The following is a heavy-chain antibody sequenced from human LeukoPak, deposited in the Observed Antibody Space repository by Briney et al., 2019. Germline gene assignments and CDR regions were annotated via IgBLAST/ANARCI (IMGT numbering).Heavy chain of an antibody. V-gene: IGHV1-2*02. CDR2: INPNSGGT. CDR3: ARDSSGWFGLLESYGYYFDY. CDR1: GYTFTGYY. Sequence: ASVKVSCKASGYTFTGYYMHWGRQAPGQGLEWMGWINPNSGGTNYAQKFQGRVTMTRDTSISTAYMELSRLRSDDTAVYYCARDSSGWFGLLESYGYYFDYWGQGTLVTVSS. J-gene: IGHJ4*02. D-gene: IGHD6-19*01.